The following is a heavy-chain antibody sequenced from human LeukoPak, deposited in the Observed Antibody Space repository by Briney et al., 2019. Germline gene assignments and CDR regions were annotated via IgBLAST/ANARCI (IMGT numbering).Heavy chain of an antibody. Sequence: GGSLRLSCAASGFTFSNYAMNWVRQAPGKGLEWVSAISGGNTYYADSVKGRFTISRDNSKNTLYLQMNSLRAEDTAVYYCARDFRSSSRLPWFDPWGQGTLVTVSS. J-gene: IGHJ5*02. CDR1: GFTFSNYA. D-gene: IGHD6-13*01. CDR3: ARDFRSSSRLPWFDP. V-gene: IGHV3-23*01. CDR2: ISGGNT.